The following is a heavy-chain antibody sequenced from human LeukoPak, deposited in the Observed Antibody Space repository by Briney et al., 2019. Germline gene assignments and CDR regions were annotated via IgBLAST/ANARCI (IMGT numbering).Heavy chain of an antibody. CDR1: GYTFTGYY. V-gene: IGHV1-2*02. J-gene: IGHJ5*02. CDR3: ARRMVRGVRRWFDP. Sequence: ASVKVSCKASGYTFTGYYMHWVRQAPGQGLEWMGWINPNSGGTNYAQKFQGRVTMTRNTSISTAYMELSSLRSEDTAVYYCARRMVRGVRRWFDPWGQGTLVTVSS. CDR2: INPNSGGT. D-gene: IGHD3-10*01.